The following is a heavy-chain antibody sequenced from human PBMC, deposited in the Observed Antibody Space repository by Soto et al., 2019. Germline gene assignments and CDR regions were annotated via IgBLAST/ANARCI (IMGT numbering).Heavy chain of an antibody. CDR3: AKDGIYSSSWPYYFDH. CDR1: GFTVSTYT. D-gene: IGHD6-13*01. J-gene: IGHJ4*01. Sequence: EVQLLDSGGGLVQLGGSMRLSCAASGFTVSTYTMTWLRQAPGKGLEWVSSISGSGDHTYYADSVKGRLIVSRDNSKNTLYLQMNNLRAEDTALYYCAKDGIYSSSWPYYFDHWGQGTLVTVSS. V-gene: IGHV3-23*01. CDR2: ISGSGDHT.